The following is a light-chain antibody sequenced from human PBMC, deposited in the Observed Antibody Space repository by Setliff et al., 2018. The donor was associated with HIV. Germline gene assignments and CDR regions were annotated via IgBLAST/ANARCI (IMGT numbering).Light chain of an antibody. CDR1: NSNIENNY. CDR2: DND. J-gene: IGLJ1*01. CDR3: GTWDTSLRAYV. V-gene: IGLV1-51*01. Sequence: QSVLTQPTSVSAAPGQKVTVSCSGSNSNIENNYVSWYQQLPGTAPKLLIYDNDKRPSGIPDRLSGSKSGTSATLGITGLQSGDEADYFCGTWDTSLRAYVFGSGTKVTVL.